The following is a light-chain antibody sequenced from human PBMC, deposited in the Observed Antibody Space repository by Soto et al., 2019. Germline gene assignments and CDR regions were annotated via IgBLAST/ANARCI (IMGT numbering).Light chain of an antibody. CDR1: QSVSSSY. V-gene: IGKV3-20*01. CDR3: QQYGSSPRGT. Sequence: EIVLTQSPGTLSLSPGERVTLSCRASQSVSSSYLAWYQQKPGQAPRLLIYGASSRATGIPDRFSGSGSGTDFTLTISRLEPEDFAVYYCQQYGSSPRGTFGQGTKVDIK. J-gene: IGKJ1*01. CDR2: GAS.